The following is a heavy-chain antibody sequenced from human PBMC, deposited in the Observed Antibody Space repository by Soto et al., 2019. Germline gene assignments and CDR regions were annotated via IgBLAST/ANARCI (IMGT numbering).Heavy chain of an antibody. J-gene: IGHJ6*02. Sequence: QVHLVQSGAEVKQPGASVKVSCKASGYTFSVYHMHWVRQAPGQGLEWMGWVHPNSGGTNYAQSFEGRDTMTRDTSINTAYMELSRLTSDDTAVYYCAKELQRGMDVWGQGTTVTVSS. CDR1: GYTFSVYH. D-gene: IGHD4-4*01. V-gene: IGHV1-2*02. CDR3: AKELQRGMDV. CDR2: VHPNSGGT.